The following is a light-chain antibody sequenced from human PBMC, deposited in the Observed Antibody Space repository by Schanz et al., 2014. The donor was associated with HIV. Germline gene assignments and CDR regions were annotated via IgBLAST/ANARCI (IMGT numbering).Light chain of an antibody. Sequence: QSVLTQPPSVSGAPGQRVTISCTGSRSNIGAGFDVHWYQQLPGPSPKLLIYDNTKRPSGVPDRFFGSQSGTSASLAITGLQSEDEADYYCATWDDALNAWVFGGGTKLTVL. J-gene: IGLJ3*02. CDR3: ATWDDALNAWV. V-gene: IGLV1-40*01. CDR1: RSNIGAGFD. CDR2: DNT.